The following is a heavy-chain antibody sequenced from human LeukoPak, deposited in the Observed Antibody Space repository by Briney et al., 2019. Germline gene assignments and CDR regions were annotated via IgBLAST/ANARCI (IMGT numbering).Heavy chain of an antibody. J-gene: IGHJ6*03. CDR2: IIPIFGTA. V-gene: IGHV1-69*05. Sequence: GASVKVSCKASGGTFSSYTISWVRQAPGQGLEWMGRIIPIFGTANYAQKFQGRVTITTDESTSTAYMELSSLRSEDTAVYYCARSDLMGPYSIGGVVTAITRHYYYYMDVWGKGTTVTVSS. D-gene: IGHD2-21*02. CDR1: GGTFSSYT. CDR3: ARSDLMGPYSIGGVVTAITRHYYYYMDV.